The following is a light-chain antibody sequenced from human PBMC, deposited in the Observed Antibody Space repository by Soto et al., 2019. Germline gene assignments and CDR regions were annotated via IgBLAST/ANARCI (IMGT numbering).Light chain of an antibody. CDR1: QDISNY. Sequence: DVQMTQSPSSLSASIGDRVTITCRASQDISNYVAWYQQKPGKIPELLIYSASTLQSGVPSRFSGSGSGTDFTLTISSLQPEDVATYYCQKDNTAPLTFGGGTKVEVK. J-gene: IGKJ4*01. CDR2: SAS. CDR3: QKDNTAPLT. V-gene: IGKV1-27*01.